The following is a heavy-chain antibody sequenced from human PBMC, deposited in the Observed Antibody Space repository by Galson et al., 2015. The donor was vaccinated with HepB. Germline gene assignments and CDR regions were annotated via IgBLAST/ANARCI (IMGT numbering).Heavy chain of an antibody. V-gene: IGHV3-30*04. Sequence: SLRLSCAASGFTFSSYAMHWVRQAPGKGLEWVAVISYDGSNKYYADSVKGRFTIPRDNSKNTLYLQMNSLRAEDTAVYYCARDMVRGDAFDIWGQGTMVTVSS. CDR2: ISYDGSNK. CDR1: GFTFSSYA. D-gene: IGHD3-10*01. J-gene: IGHJ3*02. CDR3: ARDMVRGDAFDI.